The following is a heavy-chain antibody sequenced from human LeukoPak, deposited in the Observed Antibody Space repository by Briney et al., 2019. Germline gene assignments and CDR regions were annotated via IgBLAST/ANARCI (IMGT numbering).Heavy chain of an antibody. Sequence: ASVKVSCKASGCTFTSYDINWVRQATGQGLEWMGWMNPNSGNTGYAQKFQGRVTMTRNTSISTAYMELSSLRSEDTAVYYCARGGGITIFGVVILLRNYYYYGMDVWGQGTTVTVSS. CDR3: ARGGGITIFGVVILLRNYYYYGMDV. V-gene: IGHV1-8*01. J-gene: IGHJ6*02. CDR1: GCTFTSYD. D-gene: IGHD3-3*01. CDR2: MNPNSGNT.